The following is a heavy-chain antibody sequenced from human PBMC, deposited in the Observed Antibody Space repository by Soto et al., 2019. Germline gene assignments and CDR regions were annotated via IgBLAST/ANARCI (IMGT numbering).Heavy chain of an antibody. D-gene: IGHD3-10*01. CDR3: VSDGVGSRPFYGSPDY. J-gene: IGHJ4*02. CDR2: VRHDGSNI. CDR1: GFTFSGYG. Sequence: QVQLVESGGGVVQPGRSLRLSCAATGFTFSGYGMHWVRQAPGKGLEWVAVVRHDGSNIHYADFVKGRFTISRDNSKNSLDLQLNSLRAEDTAVYYCVSDGVGSRPFYGSPDYWRQGALVTVSS. V-gene: IGHV3-33*01.